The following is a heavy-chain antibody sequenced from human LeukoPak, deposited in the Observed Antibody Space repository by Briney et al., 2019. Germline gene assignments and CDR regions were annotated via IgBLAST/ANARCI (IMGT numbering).Heavy chain of an antibody. V-gene: IGHV4-59*01. J-gene: IGHJ4*02. D-gene: IGHD5-18*01. CDR3: ARSEGGYSYGYDY. Sequence: SETLSLTCTVSGGSISSYYWSWIRQPPGKGLEWIGYIYYSGSTNYNPSLKSRVTISVDTSKNQFSLKLSSVTAADTAVYYCARSEGGYSYGYDYWGQGTLVTVSS. CDR2: IYYSGST. CDR1: GGSISSYY.